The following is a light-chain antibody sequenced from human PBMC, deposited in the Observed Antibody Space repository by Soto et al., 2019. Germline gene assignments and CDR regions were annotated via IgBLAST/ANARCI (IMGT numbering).Light chain of an antibody. CDR1: QSINNW. CDR3: QQYDSYPFT. J-gene: IGKJ4*01. CDR2: KAS. V-gene: IGKV1-5*03. Sequence: DIQMTQSPSTLSASVGDRVTITCRASQSINNWLAWYQLKPGKAPKLLVSKASNLKSGVPSRFSGTESGTEFTLAISSLQPDDFASYYCQQYDSYPFTFGGGTKVEI.